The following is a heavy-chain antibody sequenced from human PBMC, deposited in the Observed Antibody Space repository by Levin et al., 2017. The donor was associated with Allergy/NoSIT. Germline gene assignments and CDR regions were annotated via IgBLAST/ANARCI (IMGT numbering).Heavy chain of an antibody. CDR2: INWNGGST. CDR1: GFTFDDYG. Sequence: PGESLKISCAASGFTFDDYGMSWVRQAPGKGLEWVSGINWNGGSTGYADSVKGRFTISRDNAKNSLYLQMNSLRAEDTALYYCARVDTMVRGANDYWGQGTLVTVSS. D-gene: IGHD3-10*01. CDR3: ARVDTMVRGANDY. V-gene: IGHV3-20*04. J-gene: IGHJ4*02.